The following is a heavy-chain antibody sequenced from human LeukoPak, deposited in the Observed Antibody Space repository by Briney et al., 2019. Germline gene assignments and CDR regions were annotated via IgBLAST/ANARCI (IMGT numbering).Heavy chain of an antibody. CDR3: ARGSSTSFGP. Sequence: GGSLRLSCAASGPTLSSYSMTCARHAPGKGLGWVSYISSSSSYIYYADSVKGRFANSRDNAKNSLYMSMNTRRAEDTAVYYCARGSSTSFGPWGQGTLVTVSS. D-gene: IGHD2-2*01. CDR2: ISSSSSYI. J-gene: IGHJ5*02. CDR1: GPTLSSYS. V-gene: IGHV3-21*01.